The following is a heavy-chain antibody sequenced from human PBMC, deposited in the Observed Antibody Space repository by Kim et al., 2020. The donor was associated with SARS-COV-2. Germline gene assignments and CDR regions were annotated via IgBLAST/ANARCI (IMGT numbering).Heavy chain of an antibody. CDR3: ARDRGYGSADFDY. V-gene: IGHV4-39*07. Sequence: YSQSLKGRGTVSIDTSETQFSLTLSSVTAADTAVYYCARDRGYGSADFDYWGQRTLVTVSS. J-gene: IGHJ4*02. D-gene: IGHD5-18*01.